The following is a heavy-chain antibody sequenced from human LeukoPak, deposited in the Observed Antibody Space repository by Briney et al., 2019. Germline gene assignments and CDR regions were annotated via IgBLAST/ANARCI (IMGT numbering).Heavy chain of an antibody. CDR2: INQSGRT. D-gene: IGHD2-15*01. Sequence: SETLSLTCAVYGGSFSNYYWSWIRQSPGKGLEWIGEINQSGRTNFNPSLKSRVTMSVDTSKNEFSLKLRSVTAADTAVYYCARRQVGLRRDLWFDPWGQGTLVTVSS. CDR3: ARRQVGLRRDLWFDP. CDR1: GGSFSNYY. J-gene: IGHJ5*02. V-gene: IGHV4-34*01.